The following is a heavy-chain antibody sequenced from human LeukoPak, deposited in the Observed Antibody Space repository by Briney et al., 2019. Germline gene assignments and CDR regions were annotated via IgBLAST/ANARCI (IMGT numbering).Heavy chain of an antibody. CDR2: IEQDGSEK. CDR1: GFTFSSYW. J-gene: IGHJ4*02. CDR3: ARDSPYGDVRWGDY. Sequence: GGSLRLSCAASGFTFSSYWMSWVRQAPGKGLEWVANIEQDGSEKYYVDSVKGRFTISRDNAKNTLYLQMNSLRAEDTAVYYCARDSPYGDVRWGDYWGQGTLVTVSS. V-gene: IGHV3-7*01. D-gene: IGHD2-8*02.